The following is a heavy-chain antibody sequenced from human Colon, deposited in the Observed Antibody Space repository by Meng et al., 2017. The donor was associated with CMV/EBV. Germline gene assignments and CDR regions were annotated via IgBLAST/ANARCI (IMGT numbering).Heavy chain of an antibody. D-gene: IGHD4-17*01. Sequence: QVQLVESGGGVVQPWGSLRLSCEASGFTFSSYGMHWVRQAPGKGLEWVTFIRNDRSYEYYADSVQGRFTVSRDNSKNTMYLQMNSLGGDDTAVYYCAKVADYADFVMEYWGQGTLVTVSS. CDR3: AKVADYADFVMEY. J-gene: IGHJ4*02. CDR2: IRNDRSYE. V-gene: IGHV3-30*02. CDR1: GFTFSSYG.